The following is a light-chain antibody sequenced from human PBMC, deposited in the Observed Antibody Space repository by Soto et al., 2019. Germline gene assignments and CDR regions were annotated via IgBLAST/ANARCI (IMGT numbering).Light chain of an antibody. CDR1: QSFSTSY. J-gene: IGKJ3*01. CDR3: QHYGTSGL. V-gene: IGKV3-20*01. Sequence: EIVLTQSPGTLSLSPGERATLPSRASQSFSTSYLAWYHQKPGQPPRLLTYASSRAIGIPDRFSGSGSGTDFTLTISRLEPEDFAVYYCQHYGTSGLFGPGTKVDIK. CDR2: AS.